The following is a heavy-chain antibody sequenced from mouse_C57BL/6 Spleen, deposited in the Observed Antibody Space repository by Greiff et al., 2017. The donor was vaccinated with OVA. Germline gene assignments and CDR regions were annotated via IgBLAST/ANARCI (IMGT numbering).Heavy chain of an antibody. Sequence: QVQLKQPGAELVKPGASVKLSCKASGYTFTSYWITWVKQRPGQGLEWIGNIYPGSGSTNYNEKFKSKATLTVDTSSSTAYMQLSSLTSEDSAVYYCGADGCSGPDAMDYWGQGTSVTVSS. V-gene: IGHV1-55*01. CDR2: IYPGSGST. CDR3: GADGCSGPDAMDY. J-gene: IGHJ4*01. D-gene: IGHD1-1*01. CDR1: GYTFTSYW.